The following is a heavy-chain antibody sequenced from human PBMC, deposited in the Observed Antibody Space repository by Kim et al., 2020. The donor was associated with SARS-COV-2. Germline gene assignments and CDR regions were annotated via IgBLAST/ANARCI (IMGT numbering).Heavy chain of an antibody. CDR3: ASPSGYYYSGAFDI. Sequence: EQKFQGRVTITADKSTSTAYMELSSLRSEDTAVYYCASPSGYYYSGAFDIWGQGTMVTVSS. J-gene: IGHJ3*02. V-gene: IGHV1-69*02. D-gene: IGHD3-22*01.